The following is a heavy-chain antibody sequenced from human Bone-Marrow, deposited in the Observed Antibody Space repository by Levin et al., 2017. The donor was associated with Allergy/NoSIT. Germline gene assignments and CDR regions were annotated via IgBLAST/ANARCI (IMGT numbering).Heavy chain of an antibody. CDR3: ERRVDTDEVAIHFDL. V-gene: IGHV3-74*01. D-gene: IGHD5-18*01. Sequence: PGGSLRLSCSASGFTFSSYWMHWVRQAPGQGLVWVSRINLDGSHTASADSVKGRFITSRDNTKNTLYLQMSSLRAEDTAVYYCERRVDTDEVAIHFDLWGQGTLVTVSS. J-gene: IGHJ4*02. CDR2: INLDGSHT. CDR1: GFTFSSYW.